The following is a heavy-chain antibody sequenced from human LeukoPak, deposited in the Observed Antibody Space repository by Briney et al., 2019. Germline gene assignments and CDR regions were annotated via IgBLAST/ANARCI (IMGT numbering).Heavy chain of an antibody. CDR1: GGSISSYY. V-gene: IGHV4-4*07. D-gene: IGHD6-13*01. CDR2: IYTSGTT. CDR3: ARQRRSSWYGGWFDP. Sequence: SETLSLTCTVSGGSISSYYWSWIRQPAGKGLEWIGRIYTSGTTHYNPSLKSRVTMSVDTSKNQFSLKLSSVTAADTAVYYCARQRRSSWYGGWFDPWGQGTLVTVSS. J-gene: IGHJ5*02.